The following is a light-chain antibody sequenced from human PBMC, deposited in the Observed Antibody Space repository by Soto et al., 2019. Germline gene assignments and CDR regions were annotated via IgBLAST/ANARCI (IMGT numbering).Light chain of an antibody. Sequence: EVAMTQSPATLSVSPGERAILSCRTSQGVSSNLAWYQQKPGLPPRLLIYGASTRATGIPARFSGSGSGTEFTLTIISLQSEDFAVYYCQQYDNRPPFTFGPGTKGDIK. J-gene: IGKJ3*01. V-gene: IGKV3-15*01. CDR1: QGVSSN. CDR3: QQYDNRPPFT. CDR2: GAS.